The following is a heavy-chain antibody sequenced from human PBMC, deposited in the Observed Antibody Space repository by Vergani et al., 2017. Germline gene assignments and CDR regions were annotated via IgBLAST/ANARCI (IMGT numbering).Heavy chain of an antibody. J-gene: IGHJ6*02. CDR1: GASFSGYS. CDR2: RNHRGST. CDR3: ARGRYDCSGGSCYPSMDV. V-gene: IGHV4-34*01. Sequence: QVHLQQWGAGMLKRSETLSLTCAVYGASFSGYSWSWIRQPPGKGLEWIGERNHRGSTNYNPSLKSRVTISVDTSKNQFSLKLSSVTAADTAVYYCARGRYDCSGGSCYPSMDVWGQGTTVTVSS. D-gene: IGHD2-15*01.